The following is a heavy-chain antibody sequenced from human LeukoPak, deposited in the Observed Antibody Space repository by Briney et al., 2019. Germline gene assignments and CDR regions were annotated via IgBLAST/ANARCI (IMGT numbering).Heavy chain of an antibody. J-gene: IGHJ4*02. CDR2: IYSGGNA. CDR1: GFTFSSYA. Sequence: GGSLRLSCAASGFTFSSYAMNWVRQAPGKGLEWVSVIYSGGNAYYTDSVKGRFTIPRDNSENTLSLQMNSLRAEDTAVYFGARGLVGASGGGTFDYWGQGTLVAVSS. CDR3: ARGLVGASGGGTFDY. D-gene: IGHD1-26*01. V-gene: IGHV3-53*01.